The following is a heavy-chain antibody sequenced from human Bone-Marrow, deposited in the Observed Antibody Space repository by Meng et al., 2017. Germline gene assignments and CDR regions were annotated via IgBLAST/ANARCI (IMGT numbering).Heavy chain of an antibody. CDR3: AKDPTKYSSGLLAFDI. CDR1: GFTFSSYS. J-gene: IGHJ3*02. D-gene: IGHD6-19*01. Sequence: GESLKISCAASGFTFSSYSMNWVRQAPGKGLEWVSAISGSGGSTYYADSVKGRFTISRDNSKNTLYLQMNSLRAEDTAVYYCAKDPTKYSSGLLAFDIWGQGTMVTVSS. V-gene: IGHV3-23*01. CDR2: ISGSGGST.